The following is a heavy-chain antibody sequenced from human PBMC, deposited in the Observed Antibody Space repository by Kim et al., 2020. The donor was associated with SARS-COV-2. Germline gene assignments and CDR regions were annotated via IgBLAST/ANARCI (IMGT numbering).Heavy chain of an antibody. J-gene: IGHJ4*02. CDR3: AKSNMVVVPAALDY. Sequence: YVDSVKRRFTISRDHARNALYLQIDSLREEYTAVYYCAKSNMVVVPAALDYWGQGTLVTVSS. V-gene: IGHV3-9*01. D-gene: IGHD2-2*01.